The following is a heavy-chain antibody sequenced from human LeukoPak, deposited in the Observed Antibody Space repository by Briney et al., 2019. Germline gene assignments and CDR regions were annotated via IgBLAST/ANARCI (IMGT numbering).Heavy chain of an antibody. CDR1: GYTFTSYD. CDR3: ARDARIAAAYQPVGEEYMVV. D-gene: IGHD6-13*01. Sequence: ASVKVSCTAFGYTFTSYDINWVRQATGQGLEWMGWMNPNSGNTGYAQKFQGRVTMTRNTSISTDYMELSSLRSEDTAVYYCARDARIAAAYQPVGEEYMVVWGKGTTVTVSS. V-gene: IGHV1-8*01. J-gene: IGHJ6*03. CDR2: MNPNSGNT.